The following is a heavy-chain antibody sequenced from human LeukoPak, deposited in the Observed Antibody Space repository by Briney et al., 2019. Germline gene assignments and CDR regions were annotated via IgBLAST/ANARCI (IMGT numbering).Heavy chain of an antibody. V-gene: IGHV3-23*01. J-gene: IGHJ4*02. CDR3: ARDTAQGDY. CDR1: GFTFSSYA. CDR2: ISGSGGST. Sequence: GGSLRLSCAASGFTFSSYAMSWVRQAPGKGLEWVSAISGSGGSTYYADSVKGRFTISRDNAKNSLYLQMNSLRAEDTAVYYCARDTAQGDYWGQGTLVTVSS. D-gene: IGHD4-17*01.